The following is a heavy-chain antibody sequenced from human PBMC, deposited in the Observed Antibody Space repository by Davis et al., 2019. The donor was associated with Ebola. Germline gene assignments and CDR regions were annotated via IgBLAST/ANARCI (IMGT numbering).Heavy chain of an antibody. CDR1: GYSFTSYW. CDR2: IDPSDSYT. D-gene: IGHD3-22*01. V-gene: IGHV5-10-1*01. J-gene: IGHJ4*02. CDR3: ARRFSPDYYDSSGYYWDY. Sequence: GESLKISCKGSGYSFTSYWISWVRQMPGKGLEWMGRIDPSDSYTNYSPSFQVHFTISADKSISTAYLQWSSLKASDTAMYYCARRFSPDYYDSSGYYWDYWGQGTLVTVSS.